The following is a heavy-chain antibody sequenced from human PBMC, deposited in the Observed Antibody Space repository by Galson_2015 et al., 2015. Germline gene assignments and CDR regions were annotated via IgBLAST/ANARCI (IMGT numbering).Heavy chain of an antibody. J-gene: IGHJ4*02. D-gene: IGHD2-8*02. CDR3: ARENWWKFDY. CDR1: GFTFSTYS. V-gene: IGHV3-48*02. CDR2: TDSSDSNI. Sequence: SLRLSCAASGFTFSTYSMNWVRQAPGKGLEWISYTDSSDSNIYYADSVKGRFTISRDNAKNSLYLQMNSLRDEDTAVYYCARENWWKFDYWCQGTLVTVSS.